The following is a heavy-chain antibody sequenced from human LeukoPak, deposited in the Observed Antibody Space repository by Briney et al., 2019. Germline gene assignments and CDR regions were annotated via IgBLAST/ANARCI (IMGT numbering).Heavy chain of an antibody. D-gene: IGHD3-3*01. CDR2: INTNTGNP. J-gene: IGHJ3*02. Sequence: ASVKVSCKASGYTFTSYAMNWVRQAPGQGLEWMGWINTNTGNPTYAQGFTGRFVFSLDTSVSTAYLQISSLKAEDTAVYYCASGVRFLNPPHAFDIWGQGTMVTVSS. V-gene: IGHV7-4-1*02. CDR3: ASGVRFLNPPHAFDI. CDR1: GYTFTSYA.